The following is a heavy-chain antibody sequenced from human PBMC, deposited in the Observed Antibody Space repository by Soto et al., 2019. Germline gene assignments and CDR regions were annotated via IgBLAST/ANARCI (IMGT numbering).Heavy chain of an antibody. D-gene: IGHD3-3*01. J-gene: IGHJ6*02. CDR3: ARGVNCWSGTRVAMDV. CDR1: GYTFTSDD. V-gene: IGHV1-8*01. Sequence: GASVNVPCKASGYTFTSDDINWVRQATGQGLEWIGWMNTNSGNTGYAQKLQGRVTMTRKTSISKAYMEMSSLRYEETAIYYCARGVNCWSGTRVAMDVWGQGTTVNVSS. CDR2: MNTNSGNT.